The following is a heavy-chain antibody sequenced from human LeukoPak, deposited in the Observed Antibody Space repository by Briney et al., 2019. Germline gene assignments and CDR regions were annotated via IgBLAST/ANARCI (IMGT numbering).Heavy chain of an antibody. CDR2: INHSGST. CDR1: GGSFSGYY. CDR3: AVARTTVKGFDY. D-gene: IGHD4-17*01. Sequence: SETLSLTCEVYGGSFSGYYWGWIRQPPGKGLEWIGEINHSGSTNYNPSLKSRVTISVDTSKNQFSLKLSSVTAADTAVYYCAVARTTVKGFDYWGQGTLVTVSS. J-gene: IGHJ4*02. V-gene: IGHV4-34*01.